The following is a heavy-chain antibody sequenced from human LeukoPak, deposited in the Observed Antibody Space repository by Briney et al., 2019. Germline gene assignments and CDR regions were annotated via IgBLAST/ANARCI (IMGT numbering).Heavy chain of an antibody. CDR2: ISGSGGNT. Sequence: GGSLRLSCAASGFTFSSYAMTWVRQAPGKGLEWVSVISGSGGNTYYADSVKGRFTISRHNSKNTLYLQMNSLRAEDTAVYYCASTEKIYCSSTSCSSRDYYGMDVWGQGTTVTVSS. CDR1: GFTFSSYA. CDR3: ASTEKIYCSSTSCSSRDYYGMDV. D-gene: IGHD2-2*01. J-gene: IGHJ6*02. V-gene: IGHV3-23*01.